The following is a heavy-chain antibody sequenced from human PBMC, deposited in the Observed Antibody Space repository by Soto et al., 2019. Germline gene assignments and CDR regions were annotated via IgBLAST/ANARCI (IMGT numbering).Heavy chain of an antibody. D-gene: IGHD2-8*01. CDR2: INPKSGGT. Sequence: SVKVSCKASGYSFADYHIHWVRQAPGQGLEWLGRINPKSGGTSTAQKFQGWVTMTTDTSISTASMELTRLTSDDTAIYYCARGDSTDCSNGVCSFFYNHDMDVWGQGTTVTVSS. V-gene: IGHV1-2*04. J-gene: IGHJ6*02. CDR3: ARGDSTDCSNGVCSFFYNHDMDV. CDR1: GYSFADYH.